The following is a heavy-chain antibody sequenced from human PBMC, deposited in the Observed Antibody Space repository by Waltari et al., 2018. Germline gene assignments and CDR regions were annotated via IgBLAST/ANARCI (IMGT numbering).Heavy chain of an antibody. CDR3: AREQVGMDV. J-gene: IGHJ6*02. V-gene: IGHV3-30*01. Sequence: QVQLVESGGGVVQPGRSLRLSCAASGFTFSSYAMHWVSQAPGKGLVWVVVRSQDGSNRYYADSAKGRFNISRENSKNTLYMKMNSLRAKDTTVDYCAREQVGMDVRGQGIKVPV. CDR1: GFTFSSYA. CDR2: RSQDGSNR.